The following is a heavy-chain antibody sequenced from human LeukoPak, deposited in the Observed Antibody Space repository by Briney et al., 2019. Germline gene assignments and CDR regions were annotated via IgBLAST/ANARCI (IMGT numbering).Heavy chain of an antibody. CDR2: IYYSGST. Sequence: PSETLSLTXAVSGGSISSGDYYWSWIRQPPGKGLQWIGYIYYSGSTYYNPSLKGRVTISVDTSKNQFSLKLTSVTAADTAVYYCARAGATHWFDPWGQGTLVTVSS. V-gene: IGHV4-30-4*08. D-gene: IGHD1-26*01. J-gene: IGHJ5*02. CDR3: ARAGATHWFDP. CDR1: GGSISSGDYY.